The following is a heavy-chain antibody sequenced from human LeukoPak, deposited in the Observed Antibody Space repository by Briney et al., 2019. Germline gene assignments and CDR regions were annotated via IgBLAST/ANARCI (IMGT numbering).Heavy chain of an antibody. CDR1: GGSISSSSYY. J-gene: IGHJ4*02. V-gene: IGHV4-61*02. Sequence: SETLSLTCTVSGGSISSSSYYWSWIRQPAGKGLEWIGRIYMSGSTNYNPSLKSRVTMSLDTSKNQFSLKLTSVTAADTAMYYCARQGFGAVTDYWGQGTLVTVSS. CDR2: IYMSGST. CDR3: ARQGFGAVTDY. D-gene: IGHD3-10*01.